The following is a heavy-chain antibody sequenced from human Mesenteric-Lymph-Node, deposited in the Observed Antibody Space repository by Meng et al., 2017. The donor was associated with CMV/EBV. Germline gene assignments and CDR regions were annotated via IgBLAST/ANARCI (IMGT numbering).Heavy chain of an antibody. V-gene: IGHV3-30*04. J-gene: IGHJ6*02. CDR2: ISYDGSNK. CDR3: AKEHYNNYGSGDYGMDV. Sequence: GESLKISCAASGFTFSSYAMHWVRQAPGKGLEWVAVISYDGSNKYYADSVKGRFTISRDNSKNTLYLQMNSLRAEDTAVYYCAKEHYNNYGSGDYGMDVWGQGTTVTVSS. D-gene: IGHD4-11*01. CDR1: GFTFSSYA.